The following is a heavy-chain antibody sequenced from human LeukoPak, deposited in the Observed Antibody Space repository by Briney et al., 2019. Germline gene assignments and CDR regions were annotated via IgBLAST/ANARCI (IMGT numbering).Heavy chain of an antibody. J-gene: IGHJ4*02. V-gene: IGHV6-1*01. D-gene: IGHD3-10*01. Sequence: SQTLSLTRAISRDSVSNNIAACKWIRQSPTSCLEWLGRTYYRSRYYTDYAESVKSRITINPDTSKNQYTLQLKSVTPEETAVYYCARDGPGDQGLDCWGQGTLVTVSS. CDR1: RDSVSNNIAA. CDR2: TYYRSRYYT. CDR3: ARDGPGDQGLDC.